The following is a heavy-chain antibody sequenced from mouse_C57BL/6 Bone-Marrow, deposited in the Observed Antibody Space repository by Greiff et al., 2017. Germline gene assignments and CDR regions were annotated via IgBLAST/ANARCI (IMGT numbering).Heavy chain of an antibody. V-gene: IGHV1-63*01. J-gene: IGHJ2*01. CDR1: GYTFTNYW. CDR2: IYPGGGYT. CDR3: AREDYYGSLDY. D-gene: IGHD1-1*01. Sequence: VQRVESGAELVRPGTSVKMSCKASGYTFTNYWIGWAKQRPGHGLEWIGDIYPGGGYTNYNEKFKGKATLTADKSSSTAYMQFSSLTSEDSAIYYCAREDYYGSLDYWGQGTTLTVSS.